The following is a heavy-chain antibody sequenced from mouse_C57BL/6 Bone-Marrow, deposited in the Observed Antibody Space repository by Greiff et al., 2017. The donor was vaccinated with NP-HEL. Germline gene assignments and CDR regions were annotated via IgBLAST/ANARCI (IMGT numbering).Heavy chain of an antibody. Sequence: VQLQQPGAELVKPGASVKMSCKASGYTFTSYWITWVKQRPGQGLEWIGDIYPGSGSTNYNAKFKNKATLTADTSSSTAYMQLSSLTSDVSAVYNCARRMYFDVWGTGATVTVST. CDR3: ARRMYFDV. V-gene: IGHV1-55*01. CDR2: IYPGSGST. CDR1: GYTFTSYW. J-gene: IGHJ1*03.